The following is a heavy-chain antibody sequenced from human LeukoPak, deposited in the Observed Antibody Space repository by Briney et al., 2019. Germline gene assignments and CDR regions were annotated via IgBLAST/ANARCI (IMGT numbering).Heavy chain of an antibody. CDR2: INHSGST. D-gene: IGHD3-10*01. J-gene: IGHJ6*02. V-gene: IGHV4-34*01. CDR3: ARLSGAPDYYYYGMDV. CDR1: GGSFSGYY. Sequence: SETLSLTCAVYGGSFSGYYWNWIRQPPGKGLEWIGEINHSGSTNYNPSLKSRVTISVDTSKNQFSLKLSSVTAADTAVYYCARLSGAPDYYYYGMDVWGQGTTVTVSS.